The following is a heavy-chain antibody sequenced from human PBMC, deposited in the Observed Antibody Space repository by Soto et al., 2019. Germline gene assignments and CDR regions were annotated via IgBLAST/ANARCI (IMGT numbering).Heavy chain of an antibody. D-gene: IGHD6-13*01. Sequence: SVKVSCKASGGTFSSYAISWVRQAPGQGLEWMGGIIPIFGTANYAQKFQGRVTITADESTSTAYMELSSLRSEDTAVYYCASYTAAGMLWFDPWGQGTLVTVS. J-gene: IGHJ5*02. CDR2: IIPIFGTA. CDR3: ASYTAAGMLWFDP. CDR1: GGTFSSYA. V-gene: IGHV1-69*13.